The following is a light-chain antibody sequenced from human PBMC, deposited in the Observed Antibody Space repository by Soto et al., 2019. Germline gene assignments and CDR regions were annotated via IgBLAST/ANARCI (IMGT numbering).Light chain of an antibody. CDR1: QSVSSW. CDR3: QIYYGYSEV. Sequence: MTRSRATVSACVGDRVTITGRASQSVSSWLAWYQQKPGKAPKVQIYKASTLENGVPSRFIGSGSGQEFSPTLRILQSCDFAMYFFQIYYGYSEVFGPGTKVDIK. CDR2: KAS. V-gene: IGKV1-5*03. J-gene: IGKJ1*01.